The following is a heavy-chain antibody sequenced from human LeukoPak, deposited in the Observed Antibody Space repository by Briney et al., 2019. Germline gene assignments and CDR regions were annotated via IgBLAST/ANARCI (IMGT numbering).Heavy chain of an antibody. CDR1: GYTFTSYP. CDR2: INAGNGNT. CDR3: ARDLRYYYDSSSPDY. V-gene: IGHV1-3*01. J-gene: IGHJ4*02. Sequence: ASVKVSCKGSGYTFTSYPLHWVRQAPGPRLEWMGWINAGNGNTKYSRKYQGRVAITSDTSANTAYMELSSLRSEDTAVYYCARDLRYYYDSSSPDYWGQGTLVTVSS. D-gene: IGHD3-22*01.